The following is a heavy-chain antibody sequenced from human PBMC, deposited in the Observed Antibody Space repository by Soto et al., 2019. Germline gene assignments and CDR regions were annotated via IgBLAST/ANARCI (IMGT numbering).Heavy chain of an antibody. CDR3: AKPAPTYSYYGMDV. CDR2: ISYYGSNK. D-gene: IGHD6-25*01. CDR1: GFTFSAYG. J-gene: IGHJ6*02. V-gene: IGHV3-30*18. Sequence: QVQLVESGGGVVQPGRTLSLSCAASGFTFSAYGMHWVRQAPGKGLDWVAVISYYGSNKYYADSAKGRFTISRDNSKNTLYLQMNSLRAEDTVVYYCAKPAPTYSYYGMDVWGQGTTVTVSS.